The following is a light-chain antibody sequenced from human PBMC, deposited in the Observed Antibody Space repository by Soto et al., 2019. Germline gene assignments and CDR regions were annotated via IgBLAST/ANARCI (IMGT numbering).Light chain of an antibody. CDR1: SSDVGAYNY. CDR2: DVT. CDR3: TSYTSTSTYV. J-gene: IGLJ1*01. V-gene: IGLV2-14*01. Sequence: QAVVTQPASVSGPPGQSITISCTGTSSDVGAYNYVSWYQHHPGKAPRLVIYDVTNRPSGISDRFSGSKSGNTASLTISGLLGEDEADYYCTSYTSTSTYVFGTGTQLTVL.